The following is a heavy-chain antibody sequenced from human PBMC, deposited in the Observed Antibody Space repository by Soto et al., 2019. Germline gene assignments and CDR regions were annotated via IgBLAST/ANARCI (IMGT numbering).Heavy chain of an antibody. J-gene: IGHJ6*03. CDR2: IYYSGST. CDR3: ARHVRPFMVRSYYYYYMDV. V-gene: IGHV4-39*01. D-gene: IGHD2-8*01. Sequence: SETLSLTCTVSGGSISSSSYYWGWIRQPPGKGLEWIGSIYYSGSTYYNPSLKSRVTISVDTSKNQFSLKLSSVTAADTAVYYCARHVRPFMVRSYYYYYMDVWGKGTTVTVSS. CDR1: GGSISSSSYY.